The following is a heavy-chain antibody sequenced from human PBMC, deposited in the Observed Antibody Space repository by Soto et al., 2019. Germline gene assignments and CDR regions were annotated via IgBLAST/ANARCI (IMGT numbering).Heavy chain of an antibody. V-gene: IGHV1-8*01. CDR2: VNPGSGYK. CDR1: GYVFPSYD. Sequence: QVQLVQSGAEVKKPGASVRVSCKASGYVFPSYDITWVRQAPGHGLEWMGWVNPGSGYKGYAQNFQGRVPLTRNMSISTVYMELSSLRSEDTAVYYCARADPRHYYMDVWGKGTTVTVSS. CDR3: ARADPRHYYMDV. J-gene: IGHJ6*03.